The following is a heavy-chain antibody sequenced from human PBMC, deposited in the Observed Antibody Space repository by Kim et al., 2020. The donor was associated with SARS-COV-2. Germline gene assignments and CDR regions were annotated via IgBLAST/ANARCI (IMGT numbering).Heavy chain of an antibody. CDR2: T. J-gene: IGHJ4*02. Sequence: TRYSPSFQGQVTISVDKSISTAYLQWSYLKASDTAMYYCVRQAKQAYFDYWGQGALVTVSS. V-gene: IGHV5-51*01. CDR3: VRQAKQAYFDY.